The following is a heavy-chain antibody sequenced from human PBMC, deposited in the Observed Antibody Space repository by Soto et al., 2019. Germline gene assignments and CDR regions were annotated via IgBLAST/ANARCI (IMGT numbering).Heavy chain of an antibody. J-gene: IGHJ5*02. CDR1: GGSFSGYY. Sequence: PSETLSLTCAVYGGSFSGYYWSWIRQPPGKGLEWIGEINHSGSTNYNPSLKSRVTISVDTSKNQFSLKLSSVTAADTAVYYCARKVDDILTGYYKNNWFDPWGQGTLVTVSS. CDR3: ARKVDDILTGYYKNNWFDP. V-gene: IGHV4-34*01. CDR2: INHSGST. D-gene: IGHD3-9*01.